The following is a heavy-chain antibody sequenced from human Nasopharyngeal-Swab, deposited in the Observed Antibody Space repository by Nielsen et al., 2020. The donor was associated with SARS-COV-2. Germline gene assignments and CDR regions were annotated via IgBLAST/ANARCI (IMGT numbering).Heavy chain of an antibody. Sequence: GGSLRLSRAVSGFTFSDSWMHWVRQAPGKGLVWVSRINSDGSRTGYADSVKGRFTISRDSAKNTVYLQMNSLRAEDTAVYYCARDFDKTGDWGQGTLVTVSS. CDR3: ARDFDKTGD. J-gene: IGHJ4*02. CDR2: INSDGSRT. CDR1: GFTFSDSW. V-gene: IGHV3-74*01. D-gene: IGHD7-27*01.